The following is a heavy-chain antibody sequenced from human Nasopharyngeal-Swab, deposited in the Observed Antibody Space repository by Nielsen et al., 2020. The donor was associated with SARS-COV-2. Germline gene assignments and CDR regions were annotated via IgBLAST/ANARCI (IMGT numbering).Heavy chain of an antibody. D-gene: IGHD4-23*01. CDR3: AGGNSADH. J-gene: IGHJ4*02. CDR1: GFTFSSYW. CDR2: IKEDGSEK. Sequence: GESLMISCAASGFTFSSYWMSWVRQAPGKGLEWVANIKEDGSEKYYVDSVKGRFTISRDNAKSSLYLQMNSLRAEDTAVYYCAGGNSADHWGQGTLVTVSS. V-gene: IGHV3-7*03.